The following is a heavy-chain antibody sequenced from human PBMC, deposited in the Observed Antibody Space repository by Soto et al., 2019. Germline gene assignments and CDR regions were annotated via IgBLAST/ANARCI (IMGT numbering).Heavy chain of an antibody. CDR1: GYTFTSYD. Sequence: QVQLVQSGAEVKKPGASVKVSCKASGYTFTSYDINWVRQATGQGLEWMGWMNPNSGNTGYAQKFQGRVTMTRNTSISTAYMELSSLRSEDTAVYYCARGGITSSRYDSSGKYNWFDPWGQGTLVTVSS. V-gene: IGHV1-8*01. J-gene: IGHJ5*02. CDR2: MNPNSGNT. D-gene: IGHD6-13*01. CDR3: ARGGITSSRYDSSGKYNWFDP.